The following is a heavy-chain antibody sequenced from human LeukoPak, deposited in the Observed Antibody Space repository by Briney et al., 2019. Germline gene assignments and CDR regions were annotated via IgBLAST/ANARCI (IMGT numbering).Heavy chain of an antibody. Sequence: PGGSLRLSCAASGFTFSSYAMSWVRQAPGKGLEWVSAISGSGGSTYYADSVKGRLTISRDNSKNTLYLQMNSLRAEDTAVYYCARETPPAVAGYYYYYMDVWGKGTTVTVSS. CDR1: GFTFSSYA. D-gene: IGHD6-19*01. J-gene: IGHJ6*03. CDR3: ARETPPAVAGYYYYYMDV. V-gene: IGHV3-23*01. CDR2: ISGSGGST.